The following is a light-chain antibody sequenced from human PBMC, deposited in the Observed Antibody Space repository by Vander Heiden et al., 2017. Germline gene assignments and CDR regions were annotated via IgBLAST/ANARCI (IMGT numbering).Light chain of an antibody. V-gene: IGKV1-33*01. Sequence: DIQMTPSPSSLSASVGDRVTITCQASQDIAHYLHWYQQRPGKAPKVLIYDVSNLGPGVPSRFSGGGSGTHFTVTISSLQPEDIATYYCHQYFSFPYTFGRGTKLEI. CDR3: HQYFSFPYT. J-gene: IGKJ2*01. CDR2: DVS. CDR1: QDIAHY.